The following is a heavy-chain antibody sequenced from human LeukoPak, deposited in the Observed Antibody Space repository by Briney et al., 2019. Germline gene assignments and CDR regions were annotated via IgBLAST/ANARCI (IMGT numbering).Heavy chain of an antibody. CDR2: MNPNSGNT. J-gene: IGHJ6*03. V-gene: IGHV1-8*03. Sequence: ASAKVSCKASGYTFTTYAMNWVRQATGQGLEWMGWMNPNSGNTGYAQKFQGRVTITRNTSISTAYMELSSLRSEDTAVYYCARVLYDYVWGSYRQYYYYYYMDVWGKGTTVTVSS. CDR3: ARVLYDYVWGSYRQYYYYYYMDV. CDR1: GYTFTTYA. D-gene: IGHD3-16*02.